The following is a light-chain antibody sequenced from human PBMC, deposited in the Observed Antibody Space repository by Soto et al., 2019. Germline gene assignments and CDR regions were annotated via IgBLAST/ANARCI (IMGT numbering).Light chain of an antibody. CDR1: QSVSNN. J-gene: IGKJ1*01. CDR2: GAS. CDR3: QQYNNWPRT. V-gene: IGKV3-15*01. Sequence: IVMTQSPATLSVSPGERATLSCRASQSVSNNLAWYQQKPGQAPRLLIYGASTRATGIPARFSGSGSGTEFTLTISSLQSEDFALYYCQQYNNWPRTFGQGTKLDIK.